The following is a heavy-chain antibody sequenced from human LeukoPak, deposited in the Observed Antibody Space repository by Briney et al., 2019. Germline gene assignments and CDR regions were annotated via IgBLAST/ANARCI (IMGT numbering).Heavy chain of an antibody. CDR2: IYYSGST. J-gene: IGHJ4*02. Sequence: SETLSLTCTVSGDSINTNLWNWIRQPPGRGLEWIGYIYYSGSTNYNPSLKSRVAISIDTSKNQFSLKLSSVTPADTAVYYCARGERITMVRGVITFDYWGQGTLVTVSS. CDR3: ARGERITMVRGVITFDY. D-gene: IGHD3-10*01. V-gene: IGHV4-59*01. CDR1: GDSINTNL.